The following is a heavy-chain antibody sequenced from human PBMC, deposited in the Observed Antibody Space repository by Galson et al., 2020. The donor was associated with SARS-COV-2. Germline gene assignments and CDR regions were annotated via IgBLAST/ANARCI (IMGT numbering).Heavy chain of an antibody. CDR2: IYYSGST. V-gene: IGHV4-59*08. D-gene: IGHD3-3*01. J-gene: IGHJ6*02. Sequence: SETLSLTCTVSGGSISSYYWSWIRQPPGKGLEWLGYIYYSGSTNYNPSLKSRVTISVDTSKNQFSLKLSSVTAADTAVYYCASGGKRFLEWLLPPDYYGMDVWGQGTTVTVSS. CDR3: ASGGKRFLEWLLPPDYYGMDV. CDR1: GGSISSYY.